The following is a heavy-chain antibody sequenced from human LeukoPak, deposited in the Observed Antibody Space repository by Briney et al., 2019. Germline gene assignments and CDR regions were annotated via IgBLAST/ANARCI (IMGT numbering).Heavy chain of an antibody. CDR3: AAGAHYYGSGSGY. Sequence: SVTVSCKASGFTFTSSAVQWVRQARGQRLEWIGWIVVGSGNTDYAQKFQERVTITRDMSTSTAYMELSSLRSEDTAVYYCAAGAHYYGSGSGYWGQGTLVTVSS. CDR1: GFTFTSSA. D-gene: IGHD3-10*01. V-gene: IGHV1-58*01. CDR2: IVVGSGNT. J-gene: IGHJ4*02.